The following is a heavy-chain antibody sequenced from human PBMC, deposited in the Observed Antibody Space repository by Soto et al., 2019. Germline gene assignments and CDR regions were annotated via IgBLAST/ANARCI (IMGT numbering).Heavy chain of an antibody. J-gene: IGHJ4*02. CDR1: GFTFSSYG. CDR3: AKDRGNSGGSGPDN. V-gene: IGHV3-30*18. Sequence: QVQLVESGGGVVQPGRSLTLSCAASGFTFSSYGMHWVRQAPGKGLEWVALISSAGSSRYYADSVKGRFTISRDNSKNTLYLQLNSLRAEDTAVYYCAKDRGNSGGSGPDNWGQGTLVTVSS. CDR2: ISSAGSSR. D-gene: IGHD2-15*01.